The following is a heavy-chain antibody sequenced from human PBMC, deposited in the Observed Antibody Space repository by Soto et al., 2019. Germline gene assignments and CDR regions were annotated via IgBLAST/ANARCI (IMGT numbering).Heavy chain of an antibody. J-gene: IGHJ3*02. Sequence: PGGSLRLSCAASGFTFSSYWMSWVRQAPGKGLEWVANIKQDGSEKYYVDSVKGRFTISRDNAKNSLYLQMNSLRAEDTAVYYCVRDAAAGYCSSTSCYPGAFDIWGQGTMVTVS. D-gene: IGHD2-2*01. CDR1: GFTFSSYW. CDR3: VRDAAAGYCSSTSCYPGAFDI. V-gene: IGHV3-7*01. CDR2: IKQDGSEK.